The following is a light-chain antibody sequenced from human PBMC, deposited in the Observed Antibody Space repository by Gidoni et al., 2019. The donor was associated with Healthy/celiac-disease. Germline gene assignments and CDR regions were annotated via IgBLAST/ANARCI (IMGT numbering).Light chain of an antibody. J-gene: IGKJ4*01. CDR2: AAS. CDR1: QSISSY. Sequence: DIQMNQSASSLSASVGDRVTITCRASQSISSYLNWYQQKPGKAPKLLIYAASSLQSGVPSRFSGSGSGTDFTLTSSSLQPEDFATYDCQQSYSTPRTFXGXTKVEIK. V-gene: IGKV1-39*01. CDR3: QQSYSTPRT.